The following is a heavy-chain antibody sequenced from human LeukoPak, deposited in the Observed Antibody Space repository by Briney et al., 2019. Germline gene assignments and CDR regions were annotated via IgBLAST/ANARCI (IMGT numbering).Heavy chain of an antibody. CDR3: ARGRDIEMATHSIVPIYDY. Sequence: ASVKVSCKASGYTFTGYYLHWVRQAPGQGLEWMGWINPNSGGTSYVQQFQDRVTMTRDTSISTAYMELSRLRSDDTAVYYCARGRDIEMATHSIVPIYDYWGQGTLITVSS. V-gene: IGHV1-2*02. J-gene: IGHJ4*02. D-gene: IGHD5-24*01. CDR2: INPNSGGT. CDR1: GYTFTGYY.